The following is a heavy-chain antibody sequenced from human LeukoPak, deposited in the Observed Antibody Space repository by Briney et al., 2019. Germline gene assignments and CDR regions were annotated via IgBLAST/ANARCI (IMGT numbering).Heavy chain of an antibody. CDR3: AREVGGYDSSVSL. CDR2: IIPNFGTA. J-gene: IGHJ4*02. Sequence: ASVKVSCKASGGTFSSYAISWVRQAPGQGLEWMGGIIPNFGTANYAQKFQGRVTITADESTSTAYMELSSLRSEDTAVYYCAREVGGYDSSVSLWGQGTLVTVSS. CDR1: GGTFSSYA. D-gene: IGHD3-22*01. V-gene: IGHV1-69*13.